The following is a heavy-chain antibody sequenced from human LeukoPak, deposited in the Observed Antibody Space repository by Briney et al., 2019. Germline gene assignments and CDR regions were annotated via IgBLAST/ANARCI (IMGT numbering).Heavy chain of an antibody. CDR2: ISAYNGNT. D-gene: IGHD2-2*01. CDR1: GYTFTSYG. V-gene: IGHV1-18*01. Sequence: GASVKVSCKASGYTFTSYGISWVRQAPGQGLEWMGWISAYNGNTDYAQKLQGRVTMTTDTSTSTAYMELRSLRSDDTAVYYCARSSSTSRYRNPGRMYYYYGMDVWGQGTTVTVSS. J-gene: IGHJ6*02. CDR3: ARSSSTSRYRNPGRMYYYYGMDV.